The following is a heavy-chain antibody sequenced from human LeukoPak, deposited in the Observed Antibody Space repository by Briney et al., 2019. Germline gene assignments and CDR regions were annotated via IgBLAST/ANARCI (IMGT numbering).Heavy chain of an antibody. J-gene: IGHJ3*02. V-gene: IGHV4-30-4*07. CDR3: ARSCLIVDIVATIRARLGGNAFDI. Sequence: PSETLSLTCTVSGASINTAVYSWSWLRLPPGKGLEWIGYIYNGGGKYFNASLKSRLTMSVDTSKNQFSLRLSSVTAADTAVYYCARSCLIVDIVATIRARLGGNAFDIWGQGTMVTVSS. CDR2: IYNGGGK. CDR1: GASINTAVYS. D-gene: IGHD5-12*01.